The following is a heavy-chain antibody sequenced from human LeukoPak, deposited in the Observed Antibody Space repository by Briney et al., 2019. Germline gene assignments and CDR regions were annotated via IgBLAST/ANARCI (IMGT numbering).Heavy chain of an antibody. D-gene: IGHD3-10*01. Sequence: SETLSLTCTVSGGSISSYYWSWIRQPAGKGLEWIGRIYTSGSTNYNPSLKSRVTMSVDTSKNQFSLKLSSVTAADTAVYYCARDAHRRYGSGSLDAFDIWGQGTMVTVSS. J-gene: IGHJ3*02. CDR2: IYTSGST. CDR3: ARDAHRRYGSGSLDAFDI. V-gene: IGHV4-4*07. CDR1: GGSISSYY.